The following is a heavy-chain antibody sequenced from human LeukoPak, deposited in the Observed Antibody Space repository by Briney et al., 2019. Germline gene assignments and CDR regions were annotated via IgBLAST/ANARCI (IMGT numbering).Heavy chain of an antibody. D-gene: IGHD5-18*01. Sequence: GGSLRLSCAASGFTFSSYSIHWVRQAPGKGLEWVAVISYDGRKKYYADSVKGRFTISRDNSKNTLYLQMNSLRAEDTAVYYCAKEADDTDDYFDYWGQGTLVTVSS. CDR1: GFTFSSYS. CDR2: ISYDGRKK. J-gene: IGHJ4*02. V-gene: IGHV3-30*04. CDR3: AKEADDTDDYFDY.